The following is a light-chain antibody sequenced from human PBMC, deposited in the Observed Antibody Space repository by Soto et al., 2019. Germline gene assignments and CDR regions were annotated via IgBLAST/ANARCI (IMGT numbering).Light chain of an antibody. CDR3: QQYRT. V-gene: IGKV3-15*01. J-gene: IGKJ1*01. CDR1: QSVSSN. Sequence: EIVLTQSPVTLSVSPGERATLSCRASQSVSSNLAWYQQKPGQAPRLLIYGASTRANGVPARFSGGGSGTEFTLTISSLQSEDFALYYCQQYRTFGQGTKVAMK. CDR2: GAS.